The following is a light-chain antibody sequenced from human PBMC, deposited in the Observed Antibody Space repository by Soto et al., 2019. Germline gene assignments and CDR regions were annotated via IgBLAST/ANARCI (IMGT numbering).Light chain of an antibody. V-gene: IGLV2-8*01. CDR1: SGDIGAYNY. CDR3: GAHAGSNTWV. Sequence: QSALTQSPSASASPGQSVTISCTGSSGDIGAYNYVSWYQQHPGKAPKLIIYEVNKRPSGVPDRFSGSKSGITASLTVSGLPADDEADYYCGAHAGSNTWVFGGGTKLTVL. CDR2: EVN. J-gene: IGLJ3*02.